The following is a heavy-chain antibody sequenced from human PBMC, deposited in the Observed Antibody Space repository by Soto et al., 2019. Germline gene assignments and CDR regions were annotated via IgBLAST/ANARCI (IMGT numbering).Heavy chain of an antibody. J-gene: IGHJ4*02. CDR2: IIPNFGKA. CDR3: ARDAAVGLFDY. V-gene: IGHV1-18*01. CDR1: GYTFTNSG. Sequence: ASLKVSCKASGYTFTNSGISWVRQAPGQGLEWMGGIIPNFGKANYAQKFQGRVTMTTDTSTSTAYMELRSLRSDDTAVYYCARDAAVGLFDYWGQGTLVTVSS. D-gene: IGHD1-26*01.